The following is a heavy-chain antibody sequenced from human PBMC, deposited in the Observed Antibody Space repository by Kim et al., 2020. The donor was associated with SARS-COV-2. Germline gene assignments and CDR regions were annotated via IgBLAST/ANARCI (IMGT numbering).Heavy chain of an antibody. D-gene: IGHD6-13*01. J-gene: IGHJ3*02. CDR3: ARSRFSSSWYEDAFDI. CDR2: IYPGDSDT. V-gene: IGHV5-51*07. CDR1: GYSFTSYW. Sequence: GESLKISCKGSGYSFTSYWIGWVHQMPGKGLEWMGIIYPGDSDTRYSPSFQGQVTISADKSISTAYLQWSSLKASDTAMYYCARSRFSSSWYEDAFDIWGQGTMVTVSS.